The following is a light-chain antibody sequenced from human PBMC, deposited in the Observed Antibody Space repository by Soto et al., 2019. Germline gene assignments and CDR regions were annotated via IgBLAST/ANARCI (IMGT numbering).Light chain of an antibody. J-gene: IGLJ3*02. Sequence: QPVLTQSPSASASLGASVKLTCTLSSGHSSYAIACHQQQPEKGPRYLMKLNSDGSHSKGDGIPDRFSGSSSGAVRYLTISSLQSEDEADYYCQTWGTGIQVFGGGTKVTVL. CDR1: SGHSSYA. CDR3: QTWGTGIQV. V-gene: IGLV4-69*01. CDR2: LNSDGSH.